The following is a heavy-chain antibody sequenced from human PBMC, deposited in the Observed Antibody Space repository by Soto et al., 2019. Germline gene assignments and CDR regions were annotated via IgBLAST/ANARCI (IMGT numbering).Heavy chain of an antibody. D-gene: IGHD3-22*01. CDR1: GGSISSGGYY. CDR2: IYYSGST. CDR3: ARYYYDSSGYFNYYYYYGMDV. V-gene: IGHV4-31*03. J-gene: IGHJ6*02. Sequence: QVQLQESGPGLVKPSQTLSLTCTVSGGSISSGGYYWSWIRQHPGKGLEWIGYIYYSGSTYYNPSLKRRVTISVDTSKNQFSLKLSSVTAADTAVYYCARYYYDSSGYFNYYYYYGMDVWGQGTTVTVSS.